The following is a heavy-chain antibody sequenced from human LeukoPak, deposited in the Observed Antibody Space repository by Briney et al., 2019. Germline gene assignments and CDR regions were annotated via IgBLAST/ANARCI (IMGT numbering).Heavy chain of an antibody. V-gene: IGHV4-59*12. Sequence: SETLSLTCSVSGDSINSYYWSWIRQPPGKGLEWIGYIYHSGSTNYNPSLKSRVTMSVDTSKNQFSLKLNSVTAADTAVYYCAREYGDLDYWGQGTLVTVSS. J-gene: IGHJ4*02. CDR3: AREYGDLDY. CDR2: IYHSGST. CDR1: GDSINSYY. D-gene: IGHD4-17*01.